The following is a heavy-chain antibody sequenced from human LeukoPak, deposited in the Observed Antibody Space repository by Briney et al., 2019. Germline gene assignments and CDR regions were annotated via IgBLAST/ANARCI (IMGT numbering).Heavy chain of an antibody. CDR1: GFTVSSNS. Sequence: GGSLRLSCTVSGFTVSSNSWSWVRQAPGKGLEWVSFIYSGGNTHYSDSVTGRFTISRDNSKNTLYLQMNSLRAEDTAVYYCARRAGAYSHPYDYWGQGTLVTVSS. J-gene: IGHJ4*02. D-gene: IGHD4/OR15-4a*01. CDR2: IYSGGNT. V-gene: IGHV3-53*01. CDR3: ARRAGAYSHPYDY.